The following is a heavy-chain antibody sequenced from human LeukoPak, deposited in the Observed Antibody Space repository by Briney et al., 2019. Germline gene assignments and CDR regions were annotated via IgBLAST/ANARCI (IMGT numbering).Heavy chain of an antibody. CDR1: GFTFSSYG. CDR2: IRYDGSNK. D-gene: IGHD3-22*01. CDR3: ARESDSSGYYPEDY. J-gene: IGHJ4*02. Sequence: GGSLRLSCAASGFTFSSYGMHWFRQAPGKGLEWVAFIRYDGSNKYYADSVKGRFTISRDNSKNTLYLQMNSLRADDTAVYYCARESDSSGYYPEDYWGQGTLVTVSS. V-gene: IGHV3-30*02.